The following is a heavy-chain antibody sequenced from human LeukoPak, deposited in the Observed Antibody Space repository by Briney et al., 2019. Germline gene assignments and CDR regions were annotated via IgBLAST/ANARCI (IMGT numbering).Heavy chain of an antibody. CDR3: ANRPGTVIPFDY. D-gene: IGHD4-17*01. Sequence: GGSLRLSCSASGFTFRNYAMQWVRQAPGKGLEYVSVINSNGGSTYYADSVKGRFTISRDNSKNTMYLQMNSLRAEDTAVYYCANRPGTVIPFDYWGQGTLVTVSS. CDR1: GFTFRNYA. V-gene: IGHV3-64*04. J-gene: IGHJ4*02. CDR2: INSNGGST.